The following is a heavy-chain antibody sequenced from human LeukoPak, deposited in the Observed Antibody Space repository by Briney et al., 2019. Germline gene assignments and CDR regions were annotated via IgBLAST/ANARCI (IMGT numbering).Heavy chain of an antibody. CDR2: INPNSGGT. CDR3: ARRIGMARTFDY. J-gene: IGHJ4*02. D-gene: IGHD5-24*01. Sequence: ASVKVSCKASGYTFTGYYMHWVRQAPGQGLEWMGWINPNSGGTNYAQKFQGRVTMTRDTSISTAYMELSRLRSDDTAVYYCARRIGMARTFDYWGQGTLVTVSS. V-gene: IGHV1-2*02. CDR1: GYTFTGYY.